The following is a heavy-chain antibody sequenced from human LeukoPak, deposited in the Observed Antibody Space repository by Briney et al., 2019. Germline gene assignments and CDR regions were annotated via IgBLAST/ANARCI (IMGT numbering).Heavy chain of an antibody. J-gene: IGHJ6*02. D-gene: IGHD2-2*01. CDR1: GFTFSSYS. CDR2: ISSSSSYI. V-gene: IGHV3-21*01. CDR3: ARGGCSSASCYYYYGMDV. Sequence: GGSLRLSCAASGFTFSSYSMNWVRQAPGKGLEWVSPISSSSSYIYYADSVKGRFTISRDNAKNSLYLQMNSLRAEDTAVYYCARGGCSSASCYYYYGMDVWGQGTTVTVSS.